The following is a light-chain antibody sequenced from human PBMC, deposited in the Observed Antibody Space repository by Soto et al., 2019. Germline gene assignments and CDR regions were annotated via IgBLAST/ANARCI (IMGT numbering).Light chain of an antibody. J-gene: IGKJ1*01. CDR2: KAS. CDR1: QSINNW. V-gene: IGKV1-5*03. Sequence: DIQMTQSPSTLSASVGDRVTITCRASQSINNWLAWYQQKPGKAPKLLIYKASNLDIGLPSRFSGSGSGTXXXXXXXXXXXXDXAXYXCQQYDTYWTFGQGTKVEIK. CDR3: QQYDTYWT.